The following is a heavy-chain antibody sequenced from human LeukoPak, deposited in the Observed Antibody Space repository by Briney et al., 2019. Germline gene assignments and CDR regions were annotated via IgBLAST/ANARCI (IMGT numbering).Heavy chain of an antibody. CDR2: IYSSGST. CDR1: GGSISIYY. Sequence: PSESLSLTRTDPGGSISIYYWSWMRHHAGKGRECIGRIYSSGSTNYNTSLKSRVTMSVDTSKNQFSLKLSSVTAADTAVYYCASARYDYAIYFDYWGQGTLVTVSS. V-gene: IGHV4-4*07. J-gene: IGHJ4*02. CDR3: ASARYDYAIYFDY. D-gene: IGHD3-16*01.